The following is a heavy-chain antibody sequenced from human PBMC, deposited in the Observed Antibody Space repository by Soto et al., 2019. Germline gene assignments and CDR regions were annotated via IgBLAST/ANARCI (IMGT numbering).Heavy chain of an antibody. CDR1: GGTFSSYT. CDR2: IIPILGIA. V-gene: IGHV1-69*02. CDR3: ARTQQEWFGDTNGMDV. J-gene: IGHJ6*02. Sequence: QVQLVQSGAEVKKPGSSVKVSCKASGGTFSSYTISWVRQAPGQGLEWMGRIIPILGIANYAQKFQGSVTITADKSTSTAYMELSSLRSEDTAVYYCARTQQEWFGDTNGMDVWGQGTTVTVSS. D-gene: IGHD3-10*01.